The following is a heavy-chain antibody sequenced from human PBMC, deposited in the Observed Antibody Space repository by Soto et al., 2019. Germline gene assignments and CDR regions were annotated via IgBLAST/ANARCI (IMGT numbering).Heavy chain of an antibody. V-gene: IGHV4-31*03. J-gene: IGHJ6*01. CDR3: XXXXXKXXXXXXXXXXV. CDR1: GGSISSGGYY. CDR2: IYYSGST. Sequence: QVQLQESGPGLVKPSQTLSLTCTVSGGSISSGGYYWSWIRQHPGKGLEWIGYIYYSGSTYYNPSLKSRVTISVDTSKNQFSLKLSSVTAADTAVYXXXXXXXKXXXXXXXXXXVXGXGTTVTVSS.